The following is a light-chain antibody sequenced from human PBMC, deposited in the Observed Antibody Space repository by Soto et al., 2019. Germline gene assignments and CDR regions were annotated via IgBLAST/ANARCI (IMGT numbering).Light chain of an antibody. CDR2: ASS. CDR3: QQRSNWYT. Sequence: EIVLTQSPAALSLSPGERATLSCRASQSVSSDLAWYQQKPGQAPRLLIYASSNRATGIPARFSGSGSGIDFTLTISSLEPEDFAVYYCQQRSNWYTFGQGTRLEIK. CDR1: QSVSSD. V-gene: IGKV3-11*01. J-gene: IGKJ5*01.